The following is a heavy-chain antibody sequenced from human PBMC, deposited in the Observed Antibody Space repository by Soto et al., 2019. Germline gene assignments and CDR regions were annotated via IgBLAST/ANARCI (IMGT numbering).Heavy chain of an antibody. CDR1: GGSISSYY. Sequence: PSETLCLTCTVSGGSISSYYWSWIRQPPGKGLEWIGYIYYSGSTNYNPSLKSRVTISVDTSKNQFSLKLSSVTAADTAVYYCASDSSGWIPLRRRDAFDIWGQGTMVTVSS. V-gene: IGHV4-59*01. CDR3: ASDSSGWIPLRRRDAFDI. CDR2: IYYSGST. J-gene: IGHJ3*02. D-gene: IGHD6-19*01.